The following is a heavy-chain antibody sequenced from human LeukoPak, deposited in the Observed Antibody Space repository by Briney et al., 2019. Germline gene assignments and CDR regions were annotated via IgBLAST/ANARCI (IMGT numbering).Heavy chain of an antibody. J-gene: IGHJ4*02. V-gene: IGHV3-21*01. CDR2: ISSSSSYI. D-gene: IGHD5-24*01. CDR1: GFTFSSYS. Sequence: GGSLRLSCAASGFTFSSYSMNWVRQAPGKGLEWVSSISSSSSYIYYADSVKGRFTISRDNAKNSLYLQMNSLRAEDTAVYYCVAGLDGYKRTFDYWGQGTLVTVSS. CDR3: VAGLDGYKRTFDY.